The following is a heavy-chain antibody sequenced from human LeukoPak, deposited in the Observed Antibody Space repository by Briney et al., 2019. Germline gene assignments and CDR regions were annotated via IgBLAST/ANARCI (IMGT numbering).Heavy chain of an antibody. CDR2: ISWNSGSI. V-gene: IGHV3-9*01. CDR1: GFTFDDYA. D-gene: IGHD2-21*02. Sequence: PGRSLRLSCAASGFTFDDYAMHWVRQAPGKGLEWVSGISWNSGSIGYADSVKGRFTISKDNAKNSLYLQMNSLRAEDTALYYCAKDLTPEGDSNWFDPWGQGTLVTVSS. CDR3: AKDLTPEGDSNWFDP. J-gene: IGHJ5*02.